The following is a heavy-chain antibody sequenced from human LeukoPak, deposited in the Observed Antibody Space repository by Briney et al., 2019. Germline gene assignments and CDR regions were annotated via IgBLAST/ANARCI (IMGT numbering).Heavy chain of an antibody. V-gene: IGHV1-2*02. Sequence: ASVKVSCKASGYTFTDHYVHWVRQTPGQGLEWMGWINPNSGGTNYAQKFQGRVTMTRDTSISTAYMELSRLRSDDTAVYYCARAFYDILTGYATPIGYWGQGTLVTVSS. D-gene: IGHD3-9*01. J-gene: IGHJ4*02. CDR1: GYTFTDHY. CDR3: ARAFYDILTGYATPIGY. CDR2: INPNSGGT.